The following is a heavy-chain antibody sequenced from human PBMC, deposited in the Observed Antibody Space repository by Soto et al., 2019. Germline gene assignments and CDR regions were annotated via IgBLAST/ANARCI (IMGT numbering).Heavy chain of an antibody. CDR1: GYTFTNFH. J-gene: IGHJ4*02. V-gene: IGHV1-46*01. D-gene: IGHD3-22*01. CDR3: ARGGQKYYYDSSDLDY. CDR2: IDASGGNT. Sequence: ASVKVSCKTSGYTFTNFHIHWVRQAPGQGLEWMGLIDASGGNTRYAQRFQGRVTMTTDTSTSSVYMELRSLTSDDTAVYYCARGGQKYYYDSSDLDYWGQGTLVTVSS.